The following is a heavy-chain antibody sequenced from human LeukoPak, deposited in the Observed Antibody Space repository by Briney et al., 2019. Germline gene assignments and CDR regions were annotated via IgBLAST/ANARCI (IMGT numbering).Heavy chain of an antibody. CDR1: GFTFSSYA. J-gene: IGHJ4*02. CDR3: AAMIEDY. D-gene: IGHD2-2*01. Sequence: PGRSLRLSCAASGFTFSSYAMSWVRQAPGEGLEWVSAISGSGDYTYYADSVKGRFTISRDNSKNTVYLQMNSLRAEDTAVYYCAAMIEDYWGQGTLVTVSS. V-gene: IGHV3-23*01. CDR2: ISGSGDYT.